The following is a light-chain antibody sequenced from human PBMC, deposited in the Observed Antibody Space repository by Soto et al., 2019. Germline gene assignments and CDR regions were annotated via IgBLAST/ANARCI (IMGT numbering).Light chain of an antibody. Sequence: DIQKTQSPSTLSGSVGDRVTITCRASQTIGSWLAWYQQKPGKAPKLLIYKASTLKSGVPSRFSGSGSGTEFTLTISSLQPDDFATYYCQHYNSYSEAFGQGTKVDI. CDR3: QHYNSYSEA. CDR2: KAS. CDR1: QTIGSW. J-gene: IGKJ1*01. V-gene: IGKV1-5*03.